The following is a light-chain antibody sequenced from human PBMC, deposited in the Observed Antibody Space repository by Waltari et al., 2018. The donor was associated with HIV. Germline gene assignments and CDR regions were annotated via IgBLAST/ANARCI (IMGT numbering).Light chain of an antibody. CDR1: SRDLGGITY. CDR3: SSYTSTSTGV. J-gene: IGLJ1*01. Sequence: QLAVTQPPPVPGSPAQPITLPCPGPSRDLGGITYASWYQQHPGKAPKFMIYEVSNRPSGVSKRFSGSKSGNTASLTISGLQAEDEADYYCSSYTSTSTGVFGTGTKVTVL. CDR2: EVS. V-gene: IGLV2-14*01.